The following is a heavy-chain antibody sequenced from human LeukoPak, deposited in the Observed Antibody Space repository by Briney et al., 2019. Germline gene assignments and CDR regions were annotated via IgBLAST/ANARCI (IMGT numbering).Heavy chain of an antibody. V-gene: IGHV4-39*07. CDR1: GGSISSRRYY. CDR3: ARSSGNYKGDAFDI. J-gene: IGHJ3*02. CDR2: IYYSGIT. D-gene: IGHD1-26*01. Sequence: SETLSLTCTVSGGSISSRRYYWGWIRQPPGKGLEWIGSIYYSGITYYNPSLKSRVTISVDTSKNQFSLNLSSVTAADTAVYYCARSSGNYKGDAFDIWGQGTMVTVSS.